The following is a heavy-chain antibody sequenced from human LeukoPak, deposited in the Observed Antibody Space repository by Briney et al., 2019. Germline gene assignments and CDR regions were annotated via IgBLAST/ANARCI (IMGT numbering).Heavy chain of an antibody. Sequence: AGGSLRLSCAASGFTVSSNYMSWVRQAPGKGLEWVSVIYSGGSTYYADSVKGRFTISRDNSKNTLYLQMNSLRAEDMAVYYCARDAMVRGVIITGFDYWGQGTLVTVSS. CDR3: ARDAMVRGVIITGFDY. J-gene: IGHJ4*02. D-gene: IGHD3-10*01. CDR2: IYSGGST. CDR1: GFTVSSNY. V-gene: IGHV3-66*02.